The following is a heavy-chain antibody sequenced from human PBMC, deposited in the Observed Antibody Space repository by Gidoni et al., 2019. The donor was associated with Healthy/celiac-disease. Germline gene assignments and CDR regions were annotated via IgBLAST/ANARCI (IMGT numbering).Heavy chain of an antibody. J-gene: IGHJ4*02. D-gene: IGHD3-3*01. CDR2: ISYDGSNK. Sequence: QVQLVESGGGVVQPGRSLRLSCAASGFTFSSYGMHWVRQAPGKGLEWVAVISYDGSNKYYADSVKGRFTISRDNSKNTLYLQMNSLRAEDTAVYYCAKSGVVTWVDLDYWGQGTLVTVSS. V-gene: IGHV3-30*18. CDR3: AKSGVVTWVDLDY. CDR1: GFTFSSYG.